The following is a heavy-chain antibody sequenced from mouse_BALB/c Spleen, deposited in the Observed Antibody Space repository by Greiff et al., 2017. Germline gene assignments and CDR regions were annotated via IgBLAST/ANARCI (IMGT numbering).Heavy chain of an antibody. Sequence: VQLQQSGPELVKPGASVKMSCKASGYTFTSYVMHWVKQKPGQGLEWIGYINPYNDGTKYNEKFKGKATLTSDKSSSTAYMELSSLTSEDSAVYYCARKRGSSYYYAMDYWGQGTSVTVSS. V-gene: IGHV1-14*01. D-gene: IGHD1-1*01. J-gene: IGHJ4*01. CDR3: ARKRGSSYYYAMDY. CDR2: INPYNDGT. CDR1: GYTFTSYV.